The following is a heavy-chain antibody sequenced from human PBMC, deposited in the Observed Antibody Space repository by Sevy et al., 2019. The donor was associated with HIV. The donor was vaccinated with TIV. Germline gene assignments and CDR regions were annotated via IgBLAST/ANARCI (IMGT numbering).Heavy chain of an antibody. Sequence: ASVKVSCKASGGTFSSYGITWVRQAPGQGLEWMGEIMPIFGSANYGQTFQGRVTMTADQSTSTAYMELSSLRSDDTAVYYCARGGGLSPHHWLDPWGQGTLVTVSS. J-gene: IGHJ5*02. CDR3: ARGGGLSPHHWLDP. CDR1: GGTFSSYG. CDR2: IMPIFGSA. D-gene: IGHD3-16*01. V-gene: IGHV1-69*13.